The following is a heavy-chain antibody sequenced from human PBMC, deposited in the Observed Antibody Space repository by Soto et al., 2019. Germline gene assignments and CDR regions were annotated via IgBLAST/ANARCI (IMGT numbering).Heavy chain of an antibody. CDR2: INMDGTKT. Sequence: LRLSCVASEFTFSKYWMHWVRQAPGKGLVWVSRINMDGTKTAYADSVKGRFTVSRDNANNTLYLQMNSLGAEDTAVYYCARDYYYDSRSSSVNWFDPWGQGTLVTVSS. CDR3: ARDYYYDSRSSSVNWFDP. V-gene: IGHV3-74*01. CDR1: EFTFSKYW. J-gene: IGHJ5*02. D-gene: IGHD3-22*01.